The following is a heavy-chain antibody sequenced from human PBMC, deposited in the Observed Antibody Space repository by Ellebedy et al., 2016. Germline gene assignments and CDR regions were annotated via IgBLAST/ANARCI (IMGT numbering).Heavy chain of an antibody. J-gene: IGHJ6*02. V-gene: IGHV3-30-3*01. Sequence: GESLKISCAASGFTFSSYAMHWVRQAPGKGLEWVAVISYDGSNKYYADSVKGRFTISRDNSKNTLYLQMNSLRAENTAVYYCAREDGDPYYYYYGMDVWGQGTTVTVSS. CDR2: ISYDGSNK. D-gene: IGHD4-17*01. CDR1: GFTFSSYA. CDR3: AREDGDPYYYYYGMDV.